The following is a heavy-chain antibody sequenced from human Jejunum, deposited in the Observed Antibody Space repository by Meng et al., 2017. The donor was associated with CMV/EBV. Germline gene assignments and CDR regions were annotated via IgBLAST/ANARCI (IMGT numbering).Heavy chain of an antibody. CDR1: GCTVGNYW. J-gene: IGHJ4*02. Sequence: GVGAGCTVGNYWMHWGRQAPGRGVVWVSKINKDGSKTTYEDSGKGRFTISRDNARNTLYLQMNSLRVEKTAVYYCAGGAGGFDQWGQGALVTVSS. D-gene: IGHD3-10*01. CDR3: AGGAGGFDQ. V-gene: IGHV3-74*03. CDR2: INKDGSKT.